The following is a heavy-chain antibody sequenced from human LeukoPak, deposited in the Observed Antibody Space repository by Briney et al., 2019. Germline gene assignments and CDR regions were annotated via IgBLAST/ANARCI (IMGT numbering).Heavy chain of an antibody. Sequence: PSETLSLTCTVSGGSISSYSWNWIRQPPGKGLEWIGEINHSGSTNYNPSLKSRVTISVDTSKNQFSLKLSSVTAADTAVYYCARPHRFWGQGTLVTVSS. CDR1: GGSISSYS. CDR3: ARPHRF. V-gene: IGHV4-34*01. CDR2: INHSGST. J-gene: IGHJ4*02.